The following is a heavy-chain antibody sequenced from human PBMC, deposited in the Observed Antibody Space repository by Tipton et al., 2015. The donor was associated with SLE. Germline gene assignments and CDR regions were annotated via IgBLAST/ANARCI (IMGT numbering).Heavy chain of an antibody. D-gene: IGHD1-26*01. J-gene: IGHJ6*02. V-gene: IGHV4-59*08. Sequence: TLSLTCSVSADSIRRSYWSWIRQPPGKGLEWIGYIYYTGDTNYNPSLKSRVTISAGTSKNQISLMLSSVTAADTAVYYCARLSGSEPAVWGQGTTVTVSS. CDR2: IYYTGDT. CDR1: ADSIRRSY. CDR3: ARLSGSEPAV.